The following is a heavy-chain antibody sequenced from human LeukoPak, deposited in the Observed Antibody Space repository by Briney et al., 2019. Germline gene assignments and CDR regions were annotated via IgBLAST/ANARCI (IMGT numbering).Heavy chain of an antibody. CDR3: AKVGCSGGNCYAAFDI. CDR1: GFTFSTYA. CDR2: ISSSGGYT. Sequence: PGGSLRLSCAASGFTFSTYAMSWVRQAPGKGLDWVSAISSSGGYTYYADSVKGRFTISRDNSKNTLYLQMNSLRAEDTSVYYCAKVGCSGGNCYAAFDIWGQGTMVTVSS. V-gene: IGHV3-23*01. D-gene: IGHD2-15*01. J-gene: IGHJ3*02.